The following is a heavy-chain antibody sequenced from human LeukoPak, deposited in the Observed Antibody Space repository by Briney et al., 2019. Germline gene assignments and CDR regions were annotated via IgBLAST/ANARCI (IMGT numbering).Heavy chain of an antibody. CDR1: GFNVSNDY. Sequence: PGGSLRLSCAASGFNVSNDYMNWVRQAPGKGLECVSIVYSGGITYYADSVKGRYTISRDNTKNTLYLQMSNLSAEDTAVYYCAKLWFVELLYFDSWGQGTLVTVSS. V-gene: IGHV3-53*01. CDR2: VYSGGIT. J-gene: IGHJ4*02. D-gene: IGHD3-10*01. CDR3: AKLWFVELLYFDS.